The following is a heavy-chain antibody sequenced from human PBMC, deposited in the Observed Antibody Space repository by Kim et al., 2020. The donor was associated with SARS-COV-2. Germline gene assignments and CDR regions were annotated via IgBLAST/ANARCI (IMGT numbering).Heavy chain of an antibody. CDR1: GYTFTSYY. CDR2: INPSGGST. V-gene: IGHV1-46*01. Sequence: ASVKVSCKASGYTFTSYYMHWVRQAPGQGLEWMGIINPSGGSTSYAQKLQGRVTMTRDTSTSTVDMELSSLRSEDTAVYYCARGSPVYYDILTGYYRDYWGQGTLVTVSS. CDR3: ARGSPVYYDILTGYYRDY. D-gene: IGHD3-9*01. J-gene: IGHJ4*02.